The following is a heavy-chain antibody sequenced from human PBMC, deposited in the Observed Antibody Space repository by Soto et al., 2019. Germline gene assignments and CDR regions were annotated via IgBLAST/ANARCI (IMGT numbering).Heavy chain of an antibody. CDR2: ISYDGSNK. D-gene: IGHD2-8*01. J-gene: IGHJ3*02. Sequence: GSLRLSCAASGFTFSSYAMHWVRQAPGKGLEWVAVISYDGSNKYYADSVKGRFTISRDNSKNTLYLQMNSLRAEDTAVYYCARAPLRMRYCTNGVPCAFDIWGQGTMVTVSS. CDR1: GFTFSSYA. V-gene: IGHV3-30-3*01. CDR3: ARAPLRMRYCTNGVPCAFDI.